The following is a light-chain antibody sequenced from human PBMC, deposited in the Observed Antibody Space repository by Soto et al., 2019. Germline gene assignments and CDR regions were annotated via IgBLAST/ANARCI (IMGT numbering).Light chain of an antibody. CDR2: GSS. Sequence: EIVMTQSPATLSVSPVERATLSCRASQSVSSNLAWYQQKPGQAPRLLIYGSSTRATAIPARFSGSGSGTEVTLTISSLQSEDFAVYYCQQYNNWPPWTCGQGTKVEIK. CDR3: QQYNNWPPWT. CDR1: QSVSSN. V-gene: IGKV3-15*01. J-gene: IGKJ1*01.